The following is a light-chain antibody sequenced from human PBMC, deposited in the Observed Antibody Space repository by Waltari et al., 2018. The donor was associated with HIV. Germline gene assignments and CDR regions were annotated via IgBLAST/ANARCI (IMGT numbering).Light chain of an antibody. CDR2: WPS. J-gene: IGKJ2*01. Sequence: DIVMTQSPDSLAVSLGGRATIHCQSSQSVLYSSNNANYLAWYQQKPGQPPRLLIYWPSTRESGVPDRFSGSGSGTDFTLTISSLQAEDVAIYYCQQYLSAPFTFGQGSKLEIK. V-gene: IGKV4-1*01. CDR1: QSVLYSSNNANY. CDR3: QQYLSAPFT.